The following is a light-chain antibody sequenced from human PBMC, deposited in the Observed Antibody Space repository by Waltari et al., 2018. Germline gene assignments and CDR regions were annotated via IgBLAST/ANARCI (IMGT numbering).Light chain of an antibody. CDR1: QSVSTY. J-gene: IGKJ1*01. CDR2: AAS. CDR3: QQYYDYQRS. Sequence: SLSASTGDRVTITCRASQSVSTYLAWYQQKPGKAPKLLIYAASTLQRGVPLRFSGSGSGTDFTLSISCLQSEDFATYYCQQYYDYQRSFGQGTKVEIK. V-gene: IGKV1-8*01.